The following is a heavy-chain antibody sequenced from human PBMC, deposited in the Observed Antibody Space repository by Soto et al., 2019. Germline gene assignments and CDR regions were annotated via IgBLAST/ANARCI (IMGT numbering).Heavy chain of an antibody. V-gene: IGHV4-39*01. CDR2: IYYSGST. Sequence: SETLSLICTATGDSITSTDYYWGWIRQPPGKGLEWVACIYYSGSTYHNPSLKSRVTISVDTSKNQFSLKVTSVTAADTAVYYCARHWRTGYSTVFGVVMGWFDPWGQGTLVTVSS. J-gene: IGHJ5*02. D-gene: IGHD3-3*01. CDR1: GDSITSTDYY. CDR3: ARHWRTGYSTVFGVVMGWFDP.